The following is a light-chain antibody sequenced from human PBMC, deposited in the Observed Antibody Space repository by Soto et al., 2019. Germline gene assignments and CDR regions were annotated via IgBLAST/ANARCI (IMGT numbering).Light chain of an antibody. CDR2: DAS. V-gene: IGKV1-5*01. CDR1: QSISSW. CDR3: QQYNSYRIT. Sequence: DIQMTQSPSTLSASVGDRVTITCRASQSISSWLAWYQQKPGKAPKLLIYDASSLGSGVPSRFSGSGSGTEFTLTISSLQPDDFATYYCQQYNSYRITFGQGTLLEIK. J-gene: IGKJ5*01.